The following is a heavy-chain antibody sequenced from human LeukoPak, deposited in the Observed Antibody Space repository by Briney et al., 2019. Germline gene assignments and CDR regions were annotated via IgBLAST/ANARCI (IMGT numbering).Heavy chain of an antibody. CDR3: AKGGVATIGRNRNYFDY. CDR2: ISYDGSNK. Sequence: GRSLRLSCAASGFTFSSYGMHWVRQAPGKGLEWVAVISYDGSNKYYADSVKGRFTISRDNSKNTLYLQMNSLRAEDTAVYYCAKGGVATIGRNRNYFDYWGQGTLVTVSS. CDR1: GFTFSSYG. D-gene: IGHD5-12*01. J-gene: IGHJ4*02. V-gene: IGHV3-30*18.